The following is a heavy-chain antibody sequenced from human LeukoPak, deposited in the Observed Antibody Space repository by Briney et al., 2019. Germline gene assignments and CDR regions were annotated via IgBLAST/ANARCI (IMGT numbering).Heavy chain of an antibody. V-gene: IGHV3-7*01. CDR3: AKAGSSSWDAFDY. J-gene: IGHJ4*02. CDR2: IKQDGSEK. CDR1: GFTFSSYW. Sequence: PGGSLRLSCAASGFTFSSYWMSWVRQAPGKGLEWVANIKQDGSEKYYVDSVKGRFTISRDNAKNSLYLQMNSLRAEDTAVYYCAKAGSSSWDAFDYWGQGTLGTVSS. D-gene: IGHD6-13*01.